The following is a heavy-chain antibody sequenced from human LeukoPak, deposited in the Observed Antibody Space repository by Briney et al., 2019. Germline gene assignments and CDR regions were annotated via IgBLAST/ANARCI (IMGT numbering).Heavy chain of an antibody. Sequence: GESLTISCKGSGYSFTSYSSGWVRQMPGKGLDWVGIIYPVDSDTRYSPSFQGQVTISADKSISTAYLQWSSLKASDTAMYYCATRWIQDGFDIWGQGTMVTVSS. CDR1: GYSFTSYS. D-gene: IGHD5-18*01. J-gene: IGHJ3*02. CDR3: ATRWIQDGFDI. V-gene: IGHV5-51*01. CDR2: IYPVDSDT.